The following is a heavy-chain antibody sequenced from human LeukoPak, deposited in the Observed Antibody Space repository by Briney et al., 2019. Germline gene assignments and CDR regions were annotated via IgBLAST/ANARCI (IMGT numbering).Heavy chain of an antibody. CDR1: GFTFSSYG. CDR2: IRYDGSNK. V-gene: IGHV3-30*02. D-gene: IGHD3-10*01. J-gene: IGHJ3*02. Sequence: PGGSLRLSCAASGFTFSSYGMHWVRQAPGKGLEWVAFIRYDGSNKYYADSVKGRFTISRDNSKNTLYLQMNSLRAEDTAVYYCARDSMVRGANDAFDIWGQGTMVTVSS. CDR3: ARDSMVRGANDAFDI.